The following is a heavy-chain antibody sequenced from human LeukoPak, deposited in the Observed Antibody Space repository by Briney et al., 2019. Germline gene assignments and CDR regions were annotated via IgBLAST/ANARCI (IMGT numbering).Heavy chain of an antibody. Sequence: ETLSLTCAVYGGSFSGYYWSWIRQPPGKGLEWVSGINWNGGSTGYADSVKGRFTISRDNAKNSLYLQMNSLRAEDTALYYCARDEEGAAAGPYYFDYWGQGTLVTVSS. CDR1: GGSFSGYY. J-gene: IGHJ4*02. CDR3: ARDEEGAAAGPYYFDY. V-gene: IGHV3-20*04. CDR2: INWNGGST. D-gene: IGHD6-13*01.